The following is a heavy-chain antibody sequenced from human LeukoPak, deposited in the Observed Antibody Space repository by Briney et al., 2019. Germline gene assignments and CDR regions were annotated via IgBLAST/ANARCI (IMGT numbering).Heavy chain of an antibody. D-gene: IGHD2-2*01. CDR3: SRGLYCSSTSCYDLDY. V-gene: IGHV3-74*01. Sequence: TGGSLRLSCAASGFPFSSYWMHWVRQVPGKGRLWVSRIKSEGSATIYAYSVRGRFTISRDNAKITLYLQMSGLRVEDTAVYYCSRGLYCSSTSCYDLDYWGQGALVTVSS. CDR1: GFPFSSYW. CDR2: IKSEGSAT. J-gene: IGHJ4*02.